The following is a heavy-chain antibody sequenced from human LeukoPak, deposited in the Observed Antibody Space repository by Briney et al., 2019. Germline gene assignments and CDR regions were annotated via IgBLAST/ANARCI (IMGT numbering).Heavy chain of an antibody. Sequence: GRSLRLSCAASGFTFSSYAMHRVRQAPGKGLEWVAVISYDGSNKYYADSVNGRFTISRDNSKNTLYLQMNSLRAEDTAVYYCARDFYCSSTSCADYWGQGTLVTVSS. CDR2: ISYDGSNK. D-gene: IGHD2-2*01. CDR3: ARDFYCSSTSCADY. CDR1: GFTFSSYA. J-gene: IGHJ4*02. V-gene: IGHV3-30*04.